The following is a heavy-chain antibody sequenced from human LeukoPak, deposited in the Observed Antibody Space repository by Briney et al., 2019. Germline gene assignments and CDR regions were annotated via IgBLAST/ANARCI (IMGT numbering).Heavy chain of an antibody. CDR1: GFTFDSYA. CDR3: VKGSGESCYSNLDS. V-gene: IGHV3-23*01. CDR2: IRNRGGET. D-gene: IGHD2-15*01. J-gene: IGHJ4*02. Sequence: PGGSLRLSCAASGFTFDSYALSWVRQAPGKGPEWVAVIRNRGGETFYTDSVKGRFTISRDNSDNTLYLQMNNLRAEDTAVYFCVKGSGESCYSNLDSWGQGTLVTVSS.